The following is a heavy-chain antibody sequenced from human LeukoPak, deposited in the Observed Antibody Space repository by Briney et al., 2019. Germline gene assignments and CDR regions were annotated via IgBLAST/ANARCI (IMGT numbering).Heavy chain of an antibody. Sequence: ASVKVSCKASGYTFTAHNIHWVRQAHGQGLEWKGWIDPKSVGTNYEQKFLGSVAMTGDTSSNTAFMELSRLKSDDTGIYYCARGRGTTMVRGVITIYFDLWGRGSLVTVSS. CDR3: ARGRGTTMVRGVITIYFDL. D-gene: IGHD3-10*01. CDR1: GYTFTAHN. V-gene: IGHV1-2*02. CDR2: IDPKSVGT. J-gene: IGHJ2*01.